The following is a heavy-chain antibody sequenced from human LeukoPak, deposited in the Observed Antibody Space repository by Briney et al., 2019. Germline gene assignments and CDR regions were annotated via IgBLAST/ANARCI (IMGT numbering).Heavy chain of an antibody. J-gene: IGHJ5*02. D-gene: IGHD2-2*01. CDR2: IYYSVST. Sequence: SETLSLTCAVSGGSISGYYWSCIRQPPGKGLECILDIYYSVSTNYNPSLNSRVTISVDTSKNQFSLKLSSVTAADTAVYHCARVLSIVVVPGATFWFDPWGQGTLVTVSS. CDR3: ARVLSIVVVPGATFWFDP. V-gene: IGHV4-59*12. CDR1: GGSISGYY.